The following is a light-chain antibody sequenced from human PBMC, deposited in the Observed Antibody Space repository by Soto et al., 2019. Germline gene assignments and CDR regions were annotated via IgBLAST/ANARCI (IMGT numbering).Light chain of an antibody. CDR3: SPYTSSSTLLYV. J-gene: IGLJ1*01. CDR1: SSDVGGYNY. CDR2: DVS. Sequence: QSALTQPASVSGSPGQSITISCTGTSSDVGGYNYVSWYQQHPGKAPKLMIYDVSNRPSGASTRFSGSKSGNTASLTISGLQAEDEADYYCSPYTSSSTLLYVFGTGTKVTVL. V-gene: IGLV2-14*01.